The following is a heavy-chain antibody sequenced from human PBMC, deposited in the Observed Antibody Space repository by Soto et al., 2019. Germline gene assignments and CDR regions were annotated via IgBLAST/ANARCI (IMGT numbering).Heavy chain of an antibody. D-gene: IGHD6-19*01. CDR1: GGSISSGDYY. Sequence: NPSETLSLTCTVSGGSISSGDYYWSWIRQPPGKGLEWIGYIYYSGSTYYNPSLKSRVTTSVDTSKNQFSLKLSSVTAADTAVYYCARAGIAVAELGWFDPWGQGTLVTVSS. CDR3: ARAGIAVAELGWFDP. J-gene: IGHJ5*02. CDR2: IYYSGST. V-gene: IGHV4-30-4*01.